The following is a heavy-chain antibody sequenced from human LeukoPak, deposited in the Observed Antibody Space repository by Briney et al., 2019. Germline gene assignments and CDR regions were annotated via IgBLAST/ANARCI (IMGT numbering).Heavy chain of an antibody. CDR1: GYTFTGYY. V-gene: IGHV1-2*02. CDR2: INPNSGGT. CDR3: ARSSTVVTPVDH. D-gene: IGHD4-23*01. J-gene: IGHJ4*02. Sequence: ASVKVSCKASGYTFTGYYMHWVRQAPGQGLEWMGWINPNSGGTNYAQKFQGRVTMTRDTSISTAYMELSRLRSDDTTVYYCARSSTVVTPVDHWAQEPLVTVSS.